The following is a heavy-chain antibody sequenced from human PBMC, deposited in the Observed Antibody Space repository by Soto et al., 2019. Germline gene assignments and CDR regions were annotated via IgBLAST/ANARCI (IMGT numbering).Heavy chain of an antibody. CDR3: AHGLYGSGTYLFTY. J-gene: IGHJ4*02. CDR2: IYWNDDK. Sequence: SGPTLVNPTQTLTLTCTFSGFSLSTTGVGVGWIRRPPGKALEWLALIYWNDDKRYSPSLKSRLTITKDTSKNQVVLTMTNIDPVDTATYYCAHGLYGSGTYLFTYWGQGTLVTVSS. CDR1: GFSLSTTGVG. V-gene: IGHV2-5*01. D-gene: IGHD3-10*01.